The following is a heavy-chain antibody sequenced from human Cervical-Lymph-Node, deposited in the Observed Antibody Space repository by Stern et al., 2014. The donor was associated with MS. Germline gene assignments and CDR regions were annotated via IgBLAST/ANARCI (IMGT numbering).Heavy chain of an antibody. CDR1: RFNFDDYA. CDR3: AKDISSGRWEAQYYYGMDV. D-gene: IGHD6-19*01. CDR2: ISWNSGSM. Sequence: VQLVESGGGLVQPGRSLRLSCAGSRFNFDDYAMHWVRQAPGRGLEWVSSISWNSGSMESADAVKGRFTITRDNAKNSLYLQMDSLRVEDTAIYYCAKDISSGRWEAQYYYGMDVWGQGTTVTVSS. V-gene: IGHV3-9*01. J-gene: IGHJ6*02.